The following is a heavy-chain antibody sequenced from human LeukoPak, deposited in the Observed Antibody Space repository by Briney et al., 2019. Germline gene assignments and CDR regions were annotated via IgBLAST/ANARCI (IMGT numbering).Heavy chain of an antibody. D-gene: IGHD2-2*01. CDR2: IYYSGST. CDR3: ARGPTAAFDY. Sequence: PSETLSLTCTVSGGSISSYYWSRIRQPPGKGLEWIGYIYYSGSTNYNPSLKSRVTISVDTSKNQFSLRLSSVTAADTAVYYCARGPTAAFDYWGQGTLVTVSS. V-gene: IGHV4-59*01. CDR1: GGSISSYY. J-gene: IGHJ4*02.